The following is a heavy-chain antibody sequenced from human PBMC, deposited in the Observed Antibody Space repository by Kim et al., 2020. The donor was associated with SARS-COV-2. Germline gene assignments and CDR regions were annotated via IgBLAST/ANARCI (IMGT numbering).Heavy chain of an antibody. CDR2: INPAGSDK. CDR3: GRGDPDY. V-gene: IGHV3-7*01. Sequence: GGSLRLSCVVSGFTFTDSWMNWVRQAPGKGLEWVGNINPAGSDKYYVDSVKGRFTIFRDNAKTSLFLQMNSLRVDDTAVYYCGRGDPDYWGQGTLVTVSS. J-gene: IGHJ4*02. CDR1: GFTFTDSW.